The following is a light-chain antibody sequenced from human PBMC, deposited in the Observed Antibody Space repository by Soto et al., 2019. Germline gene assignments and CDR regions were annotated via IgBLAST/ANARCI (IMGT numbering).Light chain of an antibody. CDR2: EES. CDR1: QTISSW. CDR3: QQVKSYPRT. V-gene: IGKV1-5*01. J-gene: IGKJ4*01. Sequence: PSTLSGSVGDRVTITCRASQTISSWLAWYQQKPGNPPKLLIYEESTLHSGVPSRFSGRKVGTQFILTIDSLQPEDFATYYCQQVKSYPRTFGGGTKVDIK.